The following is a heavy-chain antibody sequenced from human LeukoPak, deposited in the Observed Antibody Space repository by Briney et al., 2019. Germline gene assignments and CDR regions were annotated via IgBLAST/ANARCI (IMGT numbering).Heavy chain of an antibody. CDR1: GFTFSDYY. D-gene: IGHD6-13*01. V-gene: IGHV3-11*01. CDR3: AGGYSSSWESYYYYYYMDV. CDR2: ISSSGSTI. J-gene: IGHJ6*03. Sequence: SGGSLRLSCAASGFTFSDYYMSWIRQAPGKGLEWVSYISSSGSTIYYADSVKGRFTISRDNAKNSLYLQTNSLRAEDTAVYYCAGGYSSSWESYYYYYYMDVWGKGATVTISS.